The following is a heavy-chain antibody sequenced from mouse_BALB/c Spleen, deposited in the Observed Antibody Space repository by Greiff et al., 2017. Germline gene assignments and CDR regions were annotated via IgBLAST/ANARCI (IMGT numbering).Heavy chain of an antibody. J-gene: IGHJ2*01. Sequence: QVQLQQSGAELVRPGTSVKVSCKASGYAFTNYLIEWVKQRPGQGLEWIGVINPGSGGTNYNEKFKGKATLTADKSSSTAYMQLSSLTSDDSAVYFCARCWGSWYFDYWGQGTTLTVSS. CDR1: GYAFTNYL. CDR2: INPGSGGT. CDR3: ARCWGSWYFDY. V-gene: IGHV1-54*01.